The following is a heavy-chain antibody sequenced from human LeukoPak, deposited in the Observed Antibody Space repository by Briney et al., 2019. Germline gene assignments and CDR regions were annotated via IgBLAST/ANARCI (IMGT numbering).Heavy chain of an antibody. CDR2: IKRKTDGGTT. Sequence: GGSLRLSCAVSGITFSYAWMTWVRQAPGKGLEWVGRIKRKTDGGTTDYAAPVKGRFTISRDDSKNTVYLQMDSLKTEDTAVYYCTTDLRGGHVPRGVSTSPPYIDYWGQGTLVTVSS. D-gene: IGHD3-10*01. J-gene: IGHJ4*02. V-gene: IGHV3-15*01. CDR1: GITFSYAW. CDR3: TTDLRGGHVPRGVSTSPPYIDY.